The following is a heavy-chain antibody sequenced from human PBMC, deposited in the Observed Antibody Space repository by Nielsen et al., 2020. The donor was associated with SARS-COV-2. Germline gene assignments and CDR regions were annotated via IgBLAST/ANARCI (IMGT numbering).Heavy chain of an antibody. CDR1: RGSISTYY. CDR3: ARERVGGITIFGVVTHYGMDV. CDR2: VYYTGST. J-gene: IGHJ6*02. V-gene: IGHV4-59*08. Sequence: SETLSLTCNVSRGSISTYYWSWIRQSPALGLEWIGYVYYTGSTNYNPSLESRVTISEDTSKNQFSLKLSSVTAADTALYYCARERVGGITIFGVVTHYGMDVWGQGTTVTVSS. D-gene: IGHD3-3*01.